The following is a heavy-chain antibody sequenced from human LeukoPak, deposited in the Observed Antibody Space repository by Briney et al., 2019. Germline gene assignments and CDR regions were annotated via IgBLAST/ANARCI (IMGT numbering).Heavy chain of an antibody. CDR3: ARVSGYSYGDFDY. D-gene: IGHD5-18*01. Sequence: SVKVSCKASGGTFSSYAISWVRQAPGQGLEWMGGIIPIFGTTNYAQKFQDRVTITADKSTSTAYIELSGLRSEDTAVYYCARVSGYSYGDFDYWGQGTLVTVSS. V-gene: IGHV1-69*06. J-gene: IGHJ4*02. CDR1: GGTFSSYA. CDR2: IIPIFGTT.